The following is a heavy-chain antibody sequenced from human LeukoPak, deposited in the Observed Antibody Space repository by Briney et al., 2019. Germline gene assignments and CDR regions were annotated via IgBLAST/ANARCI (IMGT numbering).Heavy chain of an antibody. CDR1: GFTFSSYA. D-gene: IGHD6-13*01. V-gene: IGHV3-23*01. CDR2: ISGSGGST. Sequence: PGGSLRLSCAASGFTFSSYAMSWVRQAPGKGLEWVSAISGSGGSTYYADSVKGRFTISRDNSKNTLYLQMNSLRAEDTAVYYCARGPPQYSSSWYDEFKGAFDIWGQGTMVTVFS. J-gene: IGHJ3*02. CDR3: ARGPPQYSSSWYDEFKGAFDI.